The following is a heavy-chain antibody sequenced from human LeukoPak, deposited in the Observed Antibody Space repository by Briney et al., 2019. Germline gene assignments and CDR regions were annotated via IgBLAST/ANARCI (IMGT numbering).Heavy chain of an antibody. CDR3: ARSPVEVDGFDI. D-gene: IGHD2-2*01. CDR1: RFTFSSYW. V-gene: IGHV3-74*01. CDR2: INSDGSST. J-gene: IGHJ3*02. Sequence: PGGPLRLSCAASRFTFSSYWMYSVRQAPGKGLVWVSRINSDGSSTSYADSVKGRCSISRDNAKNTLYLQMNSLRAEDTAVYYCARSPVEVDGFDIWGQGTMVTVSS.